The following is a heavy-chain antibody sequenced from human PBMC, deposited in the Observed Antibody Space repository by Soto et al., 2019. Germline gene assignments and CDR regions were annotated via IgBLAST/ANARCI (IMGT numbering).Heavy chain of an antibody. V-gene: IGHV4-34*12. D-gene: IGHD3-22*01. CDR2: VFDGVST. J-gene: IGHJ4*02. CDR3: ARPHYESNTFYSYFDS. CDR1: GGSFSRYY. Sequence: PSETLSLTCEVSGGSFSRYYWSWIRQPPGKGLEWIGEVFDGVSTIYNPSLQSRVTISIETSKNQFSLELTSVTAADSAVYYCARPHYESNTFYSYFDSWGQGTLVTVSS.